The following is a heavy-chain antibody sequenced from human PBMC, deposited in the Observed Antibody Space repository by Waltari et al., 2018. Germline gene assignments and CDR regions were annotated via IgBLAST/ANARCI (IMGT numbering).Heavy chain of an antibody. CDR1: GYSISHGYY. Sequence: QVQLQESGPGLVKPSETLSLTCAVSGYSISHGYYRGWIRQPPGKGLEWIVSIYHSGRTYYKSSLKSRVTISVDTSKRNFSLKLISVTAADTAVYYCARHGTRITMRSSFDYWGQGILVTVSS. D-gene: IGHD3-3*01. J-gene: IGHJ4*02. CDR3: ARHGTRITMRSSFDY. CDR2: IYHSGRT. V-gene: IGHV4-38-2*01.